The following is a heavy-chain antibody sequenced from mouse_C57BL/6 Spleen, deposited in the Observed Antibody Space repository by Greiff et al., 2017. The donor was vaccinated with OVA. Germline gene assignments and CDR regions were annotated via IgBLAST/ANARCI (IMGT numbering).Heavy chain of an antibody. D-gene: IGHD2-4*01. V-gene: IGHV1-85*01. CDR2: IYPRDGST. CDR1: GYTFTSYD. CDR3: ARAGGLGDFYYDYLDFAY. Sequence: QVQLQQPGPELVKPGAPVKLSCKASGYTFTSYDINWVKQRPGQGLEWIGRIYPRDGSTKYNEKFKGKATLTVDKSSSTAYMALHSLTSEDSAVYFCARAGGLGDFYYDYLDFAYWGQGTLVTVSA. J-gene: IGHJ3*01.